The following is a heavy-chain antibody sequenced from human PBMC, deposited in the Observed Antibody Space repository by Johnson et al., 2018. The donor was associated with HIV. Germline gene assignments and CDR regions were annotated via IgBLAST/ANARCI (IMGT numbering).Heavy chain of an antibody. Sequence: QVQLVESGGGVVQPGRSLRLSCAASGLSFSNHAIYWVRQAPGKGLRWVPILLHDANGQHYADSVKGRFTISRDNSKNTLYLQMNSLRAEDTAVYYCARDKSGGGAGSGYDHFSAPDAFDIWGQGTMVTVSS. CDR3: ARDKSGGGAGSGYDHFSAPDAFDI. V-gene: IGHV3-30*04. D-gene: IGHD5-12*01. J-gene: IGHJ3*02. CDR1: GLSFSNHA. CDR2: LLHDANGQ.